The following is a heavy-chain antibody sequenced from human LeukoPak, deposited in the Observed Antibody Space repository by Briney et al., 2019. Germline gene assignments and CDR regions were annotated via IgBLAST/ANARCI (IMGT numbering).Heavy chain of an antibody. V-gene: IGHV4-34*01. D-gene: IGHD3-16*02. CDR2: INHSGST. Sequence: SETLSLTCAVYGGSFSGYYWSWIRQPPGKGLEWIGEINHSGSTNYNPSLKSRVTISVDTSKNQFSLKLSSVTAADTAVYYCARSYYDYVWGSYRYDAFDIWGQGTMVTVSS. J-gene: IGHJ3*02. CDR3: ARSYYDYVWGSYRYDAFDI. CDR1: GGSFSGYY.